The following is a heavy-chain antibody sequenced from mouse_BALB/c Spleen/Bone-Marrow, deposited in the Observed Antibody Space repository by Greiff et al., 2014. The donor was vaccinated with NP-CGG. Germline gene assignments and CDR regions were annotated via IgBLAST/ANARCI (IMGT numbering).Heavy chain of an antibody. J-gene: IGHJ3*01. D-gene: IGHD2-2*01. CDR3: ARGGYGYLFAY. CDR2: ILPGSGST. V-gene: IGHV1-9*01. Sequence: VKLMESGAELMKPGASVKISCKATGYTFNSYWIEWVKQRPGHGLEWIGEILPGSGSTNYNEKFKGKATFTTDTSSNTAYMQXXXXTSEXSAVYYCARGGYGYLFAYWGQGTLVTVSA. CDR1: GYTFNSYW.